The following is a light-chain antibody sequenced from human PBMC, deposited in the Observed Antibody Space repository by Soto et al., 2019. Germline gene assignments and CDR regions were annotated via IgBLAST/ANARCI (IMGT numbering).Light chain of an antibody. J-gene: IGLJ3*02. CDR3: NSYTSSSTWV. Sequence: QSALTQPASVSGSPGQSITISCTGTSSDVGGYNYVSWYQHHPGKAPKLLIYEVSNRPSGVSNRFSGSKSGTTASLTISGLRAEDEADYYCNSYTSSSTWVFGGGTQLTVL. CDR2: EVS. CDR1: SSDVGGYNY. V-gene: IGLV2-14*01.